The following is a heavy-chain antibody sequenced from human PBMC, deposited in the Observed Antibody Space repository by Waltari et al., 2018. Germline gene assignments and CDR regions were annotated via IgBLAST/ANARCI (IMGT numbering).Heavy chain of an antibody. Sequence: EVQLVESGGGLVQPGGSLRLSCAASGFTFSSYSMNWVRQAPGKGLEWVSYISRSSSTIYYADSVKGRFTISRDNAKNSLYLQMNSLRAEDTAVYYCARDLGHYGMDVWGQGTTVTVSS. V-gene: IGHV3-48*01. CDR3: ARDLGHYGMDV. CDR2: ISRSSSTI. CDR1: GFTFSSYS. J-gene: IGHJ6*02.